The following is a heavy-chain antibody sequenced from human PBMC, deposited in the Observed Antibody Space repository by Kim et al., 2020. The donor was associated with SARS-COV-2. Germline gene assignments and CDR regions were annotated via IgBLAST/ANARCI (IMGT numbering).Heavy chain of an antibody. CDR3: ARGHGNGWRGVY. CDR2: INNGGTYT. J-gene: IGHJ4*02. Sequence: GGSLRLSCAASGFTFSSYWMHWVRQAPGKGLVWISAINNGGTYTKYADSVKGRFTISRDNAKNTLYVQMNSLRVEDTALYYCARGHGNGWRGVYWGRGPPDPVST. CDR1: GFTFSSYW. V-gene: IGHV3-74*01. D-gene: IGHD6-19*01.